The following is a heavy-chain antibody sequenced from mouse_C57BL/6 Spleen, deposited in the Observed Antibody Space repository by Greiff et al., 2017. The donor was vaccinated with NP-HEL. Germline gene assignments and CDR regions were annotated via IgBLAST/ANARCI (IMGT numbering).Heavy chain of an antibody. D-gene: IGHD3-2*02. J-gene: IGHJ4*01. CDR2: ISSGGDYI. CDR3: TREDSSGHFFAMDY. CDR1: GFTFSSYA. V-gene: IGHV5-9-1*02. Sequence: EVTLVESGEGLVKPGGSLKLSCAASGFTFSSYAMSWVRQTPEKRLAWVAYISSGGDYIYYADTVKGRFTISRDNARNTLYLQMSSLKSEDTAMYYCTREDSSGHFFAMDYWGQGTSVTVSS.